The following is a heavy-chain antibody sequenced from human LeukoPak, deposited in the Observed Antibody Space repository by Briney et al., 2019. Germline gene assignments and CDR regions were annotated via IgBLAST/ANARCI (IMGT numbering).Heavy chain of an antibody. CDR1: GYIFTSYY. J-gene: IGHJ4*02. Sequence: ASGKVSCKASGYIFTSYYMHWVRQAPGQGLEWRGIINPSGGSTSYAQKFQGRVTMTRDTSTNTVYMELSSLRSEDTAVYYCARYCSGGSCYGLDYWGQGTLVTVSS. D-gene: IGHD2-15*01. CDR2: INPSGGST. CDR3: ARYCSGGSCYGLDY. V-gene: IGHV1-46*01.